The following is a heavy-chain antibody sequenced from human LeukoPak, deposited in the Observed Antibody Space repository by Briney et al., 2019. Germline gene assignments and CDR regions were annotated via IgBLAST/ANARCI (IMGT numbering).Heavy chain of an antibody. CDR2: IYTSGRT. CDR1: GGSISSGSYY. CDR3: ARASHYYDSSGYYVDAFDI. J-gene: IGHJ3*02. Sequence: SQTLSLTCTVSGGSISSGSYYWSWIRQPAGKGLEWIGRIYTSGRTNYNPSLKSRVTISVDTSKNQFSLKLSSVTAADTAVYYCARASHYYDSSGYYVDAFDIWGQGTMVTVCS. D-gene: IGHD3-22*01. V-gene: IGHV4-61*02.